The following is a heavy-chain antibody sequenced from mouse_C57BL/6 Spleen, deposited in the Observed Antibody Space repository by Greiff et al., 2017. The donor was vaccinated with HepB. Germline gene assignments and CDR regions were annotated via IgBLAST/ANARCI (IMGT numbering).Heavy chain of an antibody. Sequence: EVQGVESGPELVKPGASVKMSCKASGYTFTDYNMHWVKQSHGKSLEWIGYINPNNGGTSYNQKFKGKATLTVNKSSSTAYMELRSLTSEDSAVYYCARKSPGYFDVWGTGTTVTVSS. CDR2: INPNNGGT. J-gene: IGHJ1*03. CDR3: ARKSPGYFDV. V-gene: IGHV1-22*01. CDR1: GYTFTDYN.